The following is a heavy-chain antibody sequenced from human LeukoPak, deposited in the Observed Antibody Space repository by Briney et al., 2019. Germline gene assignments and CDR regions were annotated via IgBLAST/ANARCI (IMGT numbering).Heavy chain of an antibody. V-gene: IGHV4-34*01. CDR3: ARGQGIAAAGPPGDY. CDR1: GGSFSGYY. J-gene: IGHJ4*02. Sequence: PSETLSLTCAVYGGSFSGYYWSWIRQPPGKGLEWIGEINHSGSTNYNPSLKSRVTISVDTSKNQFSLKLSSVTAADTAVYYCARGQGIAAAGPPGDYWGQGTLVTVSS. D-gene: IGHD6-13*01. CDR2: INHSGST.